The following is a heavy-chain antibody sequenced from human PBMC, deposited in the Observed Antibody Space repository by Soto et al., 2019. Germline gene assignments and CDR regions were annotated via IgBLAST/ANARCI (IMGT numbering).Heavy chain of an antibody. CDR3: ARLDLGFWSGYRPLEY. CDR1: GYTFTSYG. V-gene: IGHV1-18*01. J-gene: IGHJ4*02. CDR2: ISAYNGNT. Sequence: QVQLVQSGAEVKKPGASVKVSCKASGYTFTSYGISWVRQAPGQGLEWLGWISAYNGNTNYAQKLQGRVTMTTDTSTSTAYMELRSLRSDDTAVYYCARLDLGFWSGYRPLEYWGQGTLVTVSS. D-gene: IGHD3-3*01.